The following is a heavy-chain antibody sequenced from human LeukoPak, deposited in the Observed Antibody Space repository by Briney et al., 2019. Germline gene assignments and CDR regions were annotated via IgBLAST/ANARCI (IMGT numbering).Heavy chain of an antibody. D-gene: IGHD3-10*01. J-gene: IGHJ4*02. CDR3: ARDLSTMVRGVIGLGY. Sequence: GASAKVSCKASGYTFTGYYMHWVRQAPGQGLEWMARINPNSGGTNYAQKFQGRVTMTRDTSISTAYMELSRLRSDDTAVYYCARDLSTMVRGVIGLGYWGQGTLVTVSS. CDR1: GYTFTGYY. V-gene: IGHV1-2*06. CDR2: INPNSGGT.